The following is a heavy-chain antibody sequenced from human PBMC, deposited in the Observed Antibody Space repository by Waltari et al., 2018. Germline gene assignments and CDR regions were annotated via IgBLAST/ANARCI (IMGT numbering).Heavy chain of an antibody. V-gene: IGHV1-69*05. J-gene: IGHJ3*02. CDR3: ARVGPTSDSDSDDSPVADFDI. Sequence: HVQLVQSGAEVRKPGSSVKVSCKASGGTFRGYTIIWVRQAPGQGLEWLGGIIPMFGATQYAQKFQGRFTITTDETMTTNYLQLSSPTSEDTAIYYCARVGPTSDSDSDDSPVADFDIWGPGTVVTVSS. CDR2: IIPMFGAT. D-gene: IGHD2-21*01. CDR1: GGTFRGYT.